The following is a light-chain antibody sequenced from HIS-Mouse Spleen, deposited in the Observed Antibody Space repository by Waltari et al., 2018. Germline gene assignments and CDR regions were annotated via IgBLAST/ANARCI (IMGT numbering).Light chain of an antibody. J-gene: IGLJ3*02. V-gene: IGLV1-47*01. CDR2: RNN. CDR3: AAWDDSLSGPV. Sequence: QSVLTQPPSASGTPGQRVPISCSGSSSNIGSNYVYWYQQLPGTAPKLLLYRNNPRPSGVPDRFSGSKSGTSASLAISGLRSEDEADYYCAAWDDSLSGPVFGGGTKLTVL. CDR1: SSNIGSNY.